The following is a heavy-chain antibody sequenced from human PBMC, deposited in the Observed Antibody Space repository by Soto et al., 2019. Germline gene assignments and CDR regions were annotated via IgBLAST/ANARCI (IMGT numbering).Heavy chain of an antibody. V-gene: IGHV4-31*03. D-gene: IGHD4-4*01. CDR3: ARAHLRVTIEGYYYYGMDV. CDR2: IYYSRST. J-gene: IGHJ6*02. CDR1: GGSISSGGYY. Sequence: QVQLQESGPGLVKPSQTLSLTCTVSGGSISSGGYYWSWLRQHPGKGLEWIGYIYYSRSTYYNPSLKSRVTISVDTSKNQFSLKLSSVTAADTAVYYCARAHLRVTIEGYYYYGMDVWGQGTTVTVSS.